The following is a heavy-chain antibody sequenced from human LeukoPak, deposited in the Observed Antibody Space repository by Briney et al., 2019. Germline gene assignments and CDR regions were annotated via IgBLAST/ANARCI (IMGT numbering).Heavy chain of an antibody. V-gene: IGHV4-39*07. Sequence: PSETLSLTCTVSGGSISSYYWGWIRQPPGKGLEWIGSIYYSGSTYYNPSLKSRVTISVDTSKNQFSLKLSSVTAADTAVYYCARDSLNSYPAYWGQGTLVTVSS. CDR3: ARDSLNSYPAY. J-gene: IGHJ4*02. D-gene: IGHD5-18*01. CDR1: GGSISSYY. CDR2: IYYSGST.